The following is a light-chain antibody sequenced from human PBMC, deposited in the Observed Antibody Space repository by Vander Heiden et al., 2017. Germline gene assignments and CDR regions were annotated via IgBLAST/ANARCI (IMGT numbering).Light chain of an antibody. V-gene: IGKV3-20*01. J-gene: IGKJ4*01. CDR2: GAS. Sequence: EIVLTQSPGPLSLSPGERATRSCRASQSVSSSDLAWYQQKPGQAPRLLIYGASSRATGIPDRFSGSGSGTDFTLTISRLEPEDVAVYYCQQYGSSPPKLTFGGGTKVEIK. CDR3: QQYGSSPPKLT. CDR1: QSVSSSD.